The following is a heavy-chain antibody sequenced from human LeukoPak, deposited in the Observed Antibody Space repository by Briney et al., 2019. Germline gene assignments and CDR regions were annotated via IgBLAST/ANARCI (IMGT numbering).Heavy chain of an antibody. V-gene: IGHV3-21*01. CDR2: ISSSSSYI. CDR1: GFTFSSYS. J-gene: IGHJ3*02. D-gene: IGHD1-26*01. CDR3: ARDVVGATGAFDI. Sequence: PGGSLRLSFSASGFTFSSYSMNWVRQAPGKGLEWVSSISSSSSYIYYADSVKGRFTISRDNAKNSLYLQMNSLRAEDTAVYYCARDVVGATGAFDIWGQGTMVTVSS.